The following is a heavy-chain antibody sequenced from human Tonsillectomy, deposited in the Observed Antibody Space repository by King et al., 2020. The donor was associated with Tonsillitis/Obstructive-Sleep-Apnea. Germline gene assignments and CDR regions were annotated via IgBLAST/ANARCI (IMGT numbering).Heavy chain of an antibody. D-gene: IGHD4-17*01. J-gene: IGHJ3*02. CDR1: GGSISSYY. Sequence: QVQLQESGPGLVKPSETLSLTCTVSGGSISSYYWSWIRQPPGKGLEWIGYIYYSGSTNYNPSLKSRVTISVDTSKNQFSLKLNSVTAADTAVYYCARDRAVTEDAFDIWGQGTMVTVSS. V-gene: IGHV4-59*01. CDR2: IYYSGST. CDR3: ARDRAVTEDAFDI.